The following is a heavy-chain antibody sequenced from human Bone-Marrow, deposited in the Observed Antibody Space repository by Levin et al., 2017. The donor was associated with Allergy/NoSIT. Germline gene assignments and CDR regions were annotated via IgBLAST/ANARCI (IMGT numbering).Heavy chain of an antibody. J-gene: IGHJ4*02. CDR3: ARSYYYDSSGYYFGGDY. D-gene: IGHD3-22*01. Sequence: GGSLRLSCAASGFTFSSYAMHWVRQAPGKGLEWVAVISYDGSNKYYADSVKGRFTISRDNSKNTLYLQMNSLRAEDTAVYYCARSYYYDSSGYYFGGDYWGQGTLVTVSS. CDR2: ISYDGSNK. V-gene: IGHV3-30-3*01. CDR1: GFTFSSYA.